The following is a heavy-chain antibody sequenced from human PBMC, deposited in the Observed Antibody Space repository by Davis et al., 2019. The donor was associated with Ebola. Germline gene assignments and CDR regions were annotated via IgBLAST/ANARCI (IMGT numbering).Heavy chain of an antibody. J-gene: IGHJ5*02. D-gene: IGHD3-3*01. CDR1: GGTFSSYA. CDR3: ARGGASGFWSGYFVAGWFDP. V-gene: IGHV1-18*01. CDR2: ISAYNGNT. Sequence: AASVKVSCKASGGTFSSYAISWVRQAPGQGLEWRGWISAYNGNTNYAQKLQGRVTMTTDTSTSTAYMELRSLRSDDTAVYYCARGGASGFWSGYFVAGWFDPWGQGTLVTVSS.